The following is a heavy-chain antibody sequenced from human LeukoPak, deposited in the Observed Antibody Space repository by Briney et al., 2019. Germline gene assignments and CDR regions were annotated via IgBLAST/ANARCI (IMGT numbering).Heavy chain of an antibody. V-gene: IGHV3-11*06. D-gene: IGHD2-21*01. Sequence: PGGSLRLSCAASGFTFSDYYMSWIRQAPGKGPEWVSYISSSSSYTNYADSVKGRFTISRDNAKNSLYLQMNSLRAEDTAVYYCVGGGDPPFEGWGQGTLVTVSS. CDR2: ISSSSSYT. J-gene: IGHJ4*02. CDR1: GFTFSDYY. CDR3: VGGGDPPFEG.